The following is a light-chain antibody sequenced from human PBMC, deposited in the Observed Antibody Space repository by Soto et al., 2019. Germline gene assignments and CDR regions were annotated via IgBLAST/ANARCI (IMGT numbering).Light chain of an antibody. Sequence: DIQLNITPSVVSASVEDRVTITCRASQGISSYLAWYQQKPGKAPKLLISTASTLQSGVPSRFSGSGSGTEFTLTISSLQPEDFASYYLQLPNNYPRTVGQGTKVDIK. CDR1: QGISSY. CDR2: TAS. V-gene: IGKV1-9*01. J-gene: IGKJ1*01. CDR3: QLPNNYPRT.